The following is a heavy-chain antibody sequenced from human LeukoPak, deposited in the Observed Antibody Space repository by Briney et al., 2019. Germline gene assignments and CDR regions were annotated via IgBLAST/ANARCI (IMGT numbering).Heavy chain of an antibody. J-gene: IGHJ4*02. V-gene: IGHV3-72*01. CDR2: TRNKANSYTT. D-gene: IGHD3-10*01. CDR1: GFSFSTYA. CDR3: ARRSPGSGSYFDY. Sequence: PWGSLRLSCAASGFSFSTYAMSWVRQAPGKGLEWVCRTRNKANSYTTEYAASVKGRFTISRDDSKNSLYLQMNSLKTEDTAVYYCARRSPGSGSYFDYWGQGTLVTVSP.